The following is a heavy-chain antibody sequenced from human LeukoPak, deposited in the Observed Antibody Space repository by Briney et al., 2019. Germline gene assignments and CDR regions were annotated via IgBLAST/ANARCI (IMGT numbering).Heavy chain of an antibody. CDR1: GGSISSSNW. CDR2: IYHSGST. J-gene: IGHJ4*02. CDR3: ARSEGYCSSTSCSYYFDY. V-gene: IGHV4-4*02. D-gene: IGHD2-2*01. Sequence: TSGTLSLTCAVSGGSISSSNWWSWVRQPPGKGLEWIGEIYHSGSTNYNPSLKSRVTISVDKSKNQFSLKLSSVTAADTAVYYCARSEGYCSSTSCSYYFDYWGREPWSPSPQ.